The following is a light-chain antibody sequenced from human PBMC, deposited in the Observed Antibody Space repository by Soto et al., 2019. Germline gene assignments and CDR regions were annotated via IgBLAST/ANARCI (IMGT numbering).Light chain of an antibody. CDR1: SSNIGAGYD. J-gene: IGLJ2*01. CDR3: QSYDSSLSGSI. V-gene: IGLV1-40*01. CDR2: GNI. Sequence: QPVLTQPPSVSGAPGQRVTISCTGSSSNIGAGYDVHWYQQLPGTAPKLLIYGNINRPSGVPDRFSGSKSGTSASLAITGLQAEDDADYYCQSYDSSLSGSIFGGGTKVTVL.